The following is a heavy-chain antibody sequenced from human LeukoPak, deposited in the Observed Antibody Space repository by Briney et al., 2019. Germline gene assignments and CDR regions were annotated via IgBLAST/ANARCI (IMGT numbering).Heavy chain of an antibody. Sequence: PSETLSLTCTVYGGSISSYYWRWFRQPPGKGLDWIGYIYYSGSTNYNPSLKSRVTISVDTSKNQFSLKLSSVTAADTAVYYCARDQSGYSYGHYYGMDVWGQGTTVTVSS. CDR1: GGSISSYY. V-gene: IGHV4-59*01. CDR2: IYYSGST. J-gene: IGHJ6*02. CDR3: ARDQSGYSYGHYYGMDV. D-gene: IGHD5-18*01.